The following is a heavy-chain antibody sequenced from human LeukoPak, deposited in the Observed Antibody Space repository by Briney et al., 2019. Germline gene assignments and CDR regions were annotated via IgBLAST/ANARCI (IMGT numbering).Heavy chain of an antibody. CDR2: ISGSSSTI. Sequence: GGSLRLSCTASGFTFSTYNMNWVRQAPGKGLEWDSYISGSSSTIYYAGSVRGRFTISRDNAKNSLYLQMNSLRVEDTAVYYCARGGTMIRVPLGVWGQGTTVTVSS. J-gene: IGHJ6*02. CDR1: GFTFSTYN. V-gene: IGHV3-48*04. D-gene: IGHD3-10*01. CDR3: ARGGTMIRVPLGV.